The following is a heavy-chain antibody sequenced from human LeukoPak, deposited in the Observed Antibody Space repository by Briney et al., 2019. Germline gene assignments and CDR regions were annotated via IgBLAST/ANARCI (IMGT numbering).Heavy chain of an antibody. CDR2: IYDSGST. Sequence: SETLSLTCTVSGGSIIGYFGSWTWHPQGKGLGCMGYIYDSGSTNYNPSLNSRVTVSIDTSKNQFSLKLSSVPAADTAVYYCARSSVGTTAQYYFDYWGQGTLVTVSS. V-gene: IGHV4-59*08. CDR1: GGSIIGYF. J-gene: IGHJ4*02. CDR3: ARSSVGTTAQYYFDY. D-gene: IGHD1-26*01.